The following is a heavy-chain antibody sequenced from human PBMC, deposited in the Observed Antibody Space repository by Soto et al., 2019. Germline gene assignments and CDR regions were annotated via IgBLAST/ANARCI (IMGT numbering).Heavy chain of an antibody. Sequence: SVKVSCKASGGTFSSYAISWVRQAPGQGLEWMGGIIPIFGTANYAQKFQGRVTITADESTSTAYMELSSLRSEDTAVYYCARGEWELRFNWFDPWGQGTLVTVSS. CDR3: ARGEWELRFNWFDP. CDR1: GGTFSSYA. D-gene: IGHD1-26*01. V-gene: IGHV1-69*13. CDR2: IIPIFGTA. J-gene: IGHJ5*02.